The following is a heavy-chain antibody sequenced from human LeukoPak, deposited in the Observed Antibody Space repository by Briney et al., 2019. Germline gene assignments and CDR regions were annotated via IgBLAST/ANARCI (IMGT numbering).Heavy chain of an antibody. CDR2: MNPNSGNT. Sequence: ASVKVSCKASGYIFTSYDINWVRQATGQGLEWMGWMNPNSGNTGYAQKFQGRVTMTRNTSISTAYMEQSSLRSEDTAVYYCAREPKLGNYYYYGMDVWGQGTTVTVSS. D-gene: IGHD6-6*01. CDR3: AREPKLGNYYYYGMDV. V-gene: IGHV1-8*01. CDR1: GYIFTSYD. J-gene: IGHJ6*02.